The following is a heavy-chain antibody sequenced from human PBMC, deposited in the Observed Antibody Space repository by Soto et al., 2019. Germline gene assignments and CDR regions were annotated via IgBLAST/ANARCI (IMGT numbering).Heavy chain of an antibody. D-gene: IGHD3-22*01. CDR1: GFTFSSYG. J-gene: IGHJ4*02. CDR3: ARDPNYYDSSGYSFDY. CDR2: IWYDGSNK. V-gene: IGHV3-33*01. Sequence: GGSLRLSCAASGFTFSSYGLHWVRQAPGKGLEWVAVIWYDGSNKYYADSVKGRFTISRDNSKNTLYLQMNSLRAEDTAVYYCARDPNYYDSSGYSFDYWGQGTLVTVSS.